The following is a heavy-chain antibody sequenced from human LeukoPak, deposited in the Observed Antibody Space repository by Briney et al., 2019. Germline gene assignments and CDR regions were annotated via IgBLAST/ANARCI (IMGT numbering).Heavy chain of an antibody. CDR3: ARENYYGSGFDP. CDR1: GGSFSGYY. CDR2: INHSGST. V-gene: IGHV4-34*01. D-gene: IGHD3-10*01. J-gene: IGHJ5*02. Sequence: KPSETLSLTCAVYGGSFSGYYWSWIRQPPGKGLEWIGEINHSGSTNYNPSLKSRVTISVDTSKNQFSLKLSSVTAADTAVYYCARENYYGSGFDPWGQGTLVTVSS.